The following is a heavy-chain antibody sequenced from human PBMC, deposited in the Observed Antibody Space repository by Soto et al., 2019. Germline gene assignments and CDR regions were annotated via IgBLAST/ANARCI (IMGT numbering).Heavy chain of an antibody. CDR3: ARSWDEGITIFGVVIYRGMDV. V-gene: IGHV3-48*03. Sequence: EVQLVESGGGLVQPGGSLRLSCAASGFTFSSYEMNWVRQAPGKGLEWVSYISSSGSTIYYADSVKGRFTISRDNAKNSLYLQMNSLRAEDTAVYYCARSWDEGITIFGVVIYRGMDVWGQGTTVTVSS. D-gene: IGHD3-3*01. CDR1: GFTFSSYE. CDR2: ISSSGSTI. J-gene: IGHJ6*02.